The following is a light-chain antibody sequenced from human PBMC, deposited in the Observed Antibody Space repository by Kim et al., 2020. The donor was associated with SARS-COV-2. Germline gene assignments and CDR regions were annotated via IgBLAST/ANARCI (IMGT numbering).Light chain of an antibody. CDR1: QSVTKY. Sequence: PGERAPLSCRASQSVTKYLAWYQQKPGQAPRLLIYDTFYRAPGIPAMFSGSGSGTDFTLTISSLEPEDFAVYYCQQRSNWPWTFGQGTKVDIK. J-gene: IGKJ1*01. CDR2: DTF. CDR3: QQRSNWPWT. V-gene: IGKV3-11*01.